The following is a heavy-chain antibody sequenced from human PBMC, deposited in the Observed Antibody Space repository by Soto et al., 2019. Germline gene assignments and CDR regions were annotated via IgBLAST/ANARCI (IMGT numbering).Heavy chain of an antibody. CDR2: INPHSGGT. CDR1: GYTFTGYY. V-gene: IGHV1-2*02. J-gene: IGHJ4*02. D-gene: IGHD2-2*01. Sequence: WASVKVSCKTSGYTFTGYYIYWVRQAPGQGLEWMGWINPHSGGTDSSQKFQGRVTMIRDTSISTAYMELSRLRSDDTAVYYCAGTSCSSTTCPTTYWGQGTLVTVSS. CDR3: AGTSCSSTTCPTTY.